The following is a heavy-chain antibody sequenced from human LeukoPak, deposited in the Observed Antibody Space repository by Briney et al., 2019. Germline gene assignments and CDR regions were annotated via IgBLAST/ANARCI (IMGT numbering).Heavy chain of an antibody. J-gene: IGHJ4*02. Sequence: GGSLRLSCAASGFTFSSYSMNWVRQAPGKGLEWVSYISGSSSTIYYADSVKGRFTISRDNAKNSLYLQMNSLRAEDTAVYYCASPFDYWGQGTMVTVSS. CDR1: GFTFSSYS. CDR2: ISGSSSTI. CDR3: ASPFDY. V-gene: IGHV3-48*01.